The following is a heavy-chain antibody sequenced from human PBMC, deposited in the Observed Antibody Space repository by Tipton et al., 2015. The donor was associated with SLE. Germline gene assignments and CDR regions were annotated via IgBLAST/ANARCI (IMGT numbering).Heavy chain of an antibody. J-gene: IGHJ4*02. D-gene: IGHD6-19*01. CDR3: AREGSVAGMNDY. CDR2: TNPNTGGS. CDR1: GYIFTDYY. Sequence: QVQLVQSGGELKRPGASVRVSCKASGYIFTDYYMHWVRQAPGKGLEWMGWTNPNTGGSIYAQKFQGRVTMTTDTSTSTAYMELRSLRSDDTAVYYCAREGSVAGMNDYWGQGTLVTVSS. V-gene: IGHV1-2*02.